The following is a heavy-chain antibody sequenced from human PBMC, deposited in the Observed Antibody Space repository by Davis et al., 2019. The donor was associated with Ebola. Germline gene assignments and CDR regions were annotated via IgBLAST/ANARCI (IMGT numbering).Heavy chain of an antibody. J-gene: IGHJ4*02. D-gene: IGHD3-22*01. CDR1: GGPISSSSYY. CDR3: ARQWGYYDSSGYYSSAIDY. Sequence: SETLSLTCTVSGGPISSSSYYWGWIRQPPGKGLEWIGSIYYSGSTYYNPSLKSRVTISVDTSKNQFSLKLSSVTAADTAVYYCARQWGYYDSSGYYSSAIDYWGQGTLVTVSS. V-gene: IGHV4-39*01. CDR2: IYYSGST.